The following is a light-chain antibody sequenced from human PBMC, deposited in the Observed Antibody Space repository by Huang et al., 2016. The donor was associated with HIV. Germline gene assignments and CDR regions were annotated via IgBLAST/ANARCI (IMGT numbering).Light chain of an antibody. CDR2: DAS. Sequence: ETVLTQSPATLSLSPGERATLSCRACQSVNSYLAWYQQKPGQTPRLLIYDASNRATGIPARFSGSGSGTDCTLTISSLEPEDFAVYYCQQRKYWPPITFGQGTRLEIK. CDR1: QSVNSY. V-gene: IGKV3-11*01. CDR3: QQRKYWPPIT. J-gene: IGKJ5*01.